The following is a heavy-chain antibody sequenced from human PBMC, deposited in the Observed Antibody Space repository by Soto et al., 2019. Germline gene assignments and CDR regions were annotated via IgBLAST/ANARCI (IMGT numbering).Heavy chain of an antibody. Sequence: VGSLRLSCAASGFTVSSNYMTWVRQAPGKGLEWVSIIYSDGTTYYADSVKGRFTISRDNSVNTLYLQMNALRPEDTAVYYCARGAKSRAWAWFDPWGQGTLVTVSS. CDR3: ARGAKSRAWAWFDP. D-gene: IGHD1-26*01. V-gene: IGHV3-53*01. J-gene: IGHJ5*02. CDR1: GFTVSSNY. CDR2: IYSDGTT.